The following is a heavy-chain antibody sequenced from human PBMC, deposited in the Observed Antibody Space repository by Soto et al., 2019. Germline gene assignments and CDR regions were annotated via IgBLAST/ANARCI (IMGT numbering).Heavy chain of an antibody. J-gene: IGHJ3*02. CDR3: ASSPGRDTAMVRTFDI. CDR2: INHSGST. V-gene: IGHV4-34*01. D-gene: IGHD5-18*01. CDR1: GGSFSGYY. Sequence: PSETLSLTCAVYGGSFSGYYWSWIRQPPGKGLEWIGEINHSGSTNYNPSLKSRVTISVDTSKNQFSLKLSSVTAADTAVYYCASSPGRDTAMVRTFDIWGQGTMVTVSS.